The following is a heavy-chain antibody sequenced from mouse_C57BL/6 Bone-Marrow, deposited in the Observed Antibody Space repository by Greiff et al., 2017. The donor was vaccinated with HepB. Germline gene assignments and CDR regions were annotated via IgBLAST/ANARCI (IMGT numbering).Heavy chain of an antibody. CDR2: INPSSGYT. Sequence: QVQLQQSGAELARPGASVKMSCKASGYTFTSYTMHWVKQRPGQGLEWIGYINPSSGYTKYNQKFKDKATLTADKSSSTAYMQLSSLTSEDSAVYYCAREPPTGSSYYLDYWGQGTTRTVSS. CDR3: AREPPTGSSYYLDY. CDR1: GYTFTSYT. D-gene: IGHD1-1*01. J-gene: IGHJ2*01. V-gene: IGHV1-4*01.